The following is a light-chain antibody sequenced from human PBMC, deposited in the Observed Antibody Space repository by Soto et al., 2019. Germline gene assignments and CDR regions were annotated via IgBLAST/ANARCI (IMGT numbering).Light chain of an antibody. J-gene: IGKJ4*01. CDR1: QSISSW. V-gene: IGKV1-39*01. Sequence: DIQMTQSPSTLSASVGDRVTITCRASQSISSWLAWYQQNPGKAPKLLIYAASSLQSGVPSRFSGSGSGTDFTLTIRSLQPEDFATYYCQQSYSTITFGGGTKVDIK. CDR2: AAS. CDR3: QQSYSTIT.